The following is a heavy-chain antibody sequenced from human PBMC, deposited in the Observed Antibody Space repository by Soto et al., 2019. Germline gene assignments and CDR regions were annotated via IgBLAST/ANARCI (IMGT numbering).Heavy chain of an antibody. V-gene: IGHV4-39*01. CDR1: GDSSGRTSY. D-gene: IGHD2-15*01. J-gene: IGHJ6*02. CDR2: IAYSGHT. CDR3: ARLPGLYSQGFLYYGVDV. Sequence: QLQLQESGPGLEKPSETLSLTCTVSGDSSGRTSYWGWIRQPPGKGLEWIGSIAYSGHTYYNPSRMSGVTCAVETHKNQFPLTRRSVTAPGTAVYYCARLPGLYSQGFLYYGVDVWGQGTTVSVS.